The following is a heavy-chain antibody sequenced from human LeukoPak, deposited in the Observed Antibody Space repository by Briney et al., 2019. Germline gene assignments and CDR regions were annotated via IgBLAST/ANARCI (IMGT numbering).Heavy chain of an antibody. J-gene: IGHJ6*03. D-gene: IGHD3-3*01. CDR1: GGSFSGYY. CDR3: ARGFGVVIYYYYMDV. V-gene: IGHV4-34*01. Sequence: SETLSLTCAVYGGSFSGYYWSWIRQPPGKGLEWIGEINHSGSTNYNPSLKSRVTISVDTSKNQFSPKLSSVTAADTAVYYCARGFGVVIYYYYMDVWGKGTTVTVSS. CDR2: INHSGST.